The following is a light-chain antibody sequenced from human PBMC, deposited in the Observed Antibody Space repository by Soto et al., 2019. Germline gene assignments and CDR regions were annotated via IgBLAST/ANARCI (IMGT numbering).Light chain of an antibody. Sequence: DIQMTQSPSTLSASVGDRVTITCRASQSISDWLAWYQQKPGKAPKLLIYKASSLESGVPSRFSGSGSGTEFTLTISSLQPDDFATYYCQQYNSYSETVGQGTKVEVK. CDR1: QSISDW. CDR3: QQYNSYSET. V-gene: IGKV1-5*03. J-gene: IGKJ1*01. CDR2: KAS.